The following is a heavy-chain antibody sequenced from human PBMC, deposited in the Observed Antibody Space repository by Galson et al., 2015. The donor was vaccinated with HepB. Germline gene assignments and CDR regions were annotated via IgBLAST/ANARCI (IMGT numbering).Heavy chain of an antibody. D-gene: IGHD6-13*01. J-gene: IGHJ6*02. CDR3: ARDLNSSSWYYYYYGMDV. CDR1: GFTVSSNY. V-gene: IGHV3-66*01. CDR2: IYSGGST. Sequence: SLRLSCAASGFTVSSNYMSWVRQAPGKGLEWVSVIYSGGSTYYADSVKGRFTISRDNSKNTLYLQMNSLRAEDTAVYYCARDLNSSSWYYYYYGMDVWGQGTTVTVSS.